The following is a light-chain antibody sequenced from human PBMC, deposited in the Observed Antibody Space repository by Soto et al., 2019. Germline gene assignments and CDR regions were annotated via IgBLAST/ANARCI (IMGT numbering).Light chain of an antibody. CDR3: QQSYHSPDT. CDR2: VAS. V-gene: IGKV1-39*01. Sequence: DIQMTQSPSSLSASLGDRVTIICRASQSIGSSLIWYQQKPGTAPRVLIYVASSLHSGVPSRFSGSGSGTYFTLTITSLQPEDFATYFCQQSYHSPDTFGQGTRLNI. J-gene: IGKJ2*01. CDR1: QSIGSS.